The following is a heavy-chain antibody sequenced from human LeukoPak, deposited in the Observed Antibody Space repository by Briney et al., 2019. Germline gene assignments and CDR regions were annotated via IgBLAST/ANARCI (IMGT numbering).Heavy chain of an antibody. CDR3: ARRGFRYYYYMDV. CDR2: ICYSGST. D-gene: IGHD3-10*01. V-gene: IGHV4-59*08. CDR1: GGSISSYY. J-gene: IGHJ6*03. Sequence: SETLSLTCTVSGGSISSYYWSWIRQPPGKGLEWIGYICYSGSTNYNPSLKSRVTISVDTSKNQFSLKLSSVTAADTAVYYCARRGFRYYYYMDVWGKGTTVTVSS.